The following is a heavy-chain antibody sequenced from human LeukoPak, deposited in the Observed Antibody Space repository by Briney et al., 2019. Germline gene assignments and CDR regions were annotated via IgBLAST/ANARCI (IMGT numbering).Heavy chain of an antibody. CDR2: INARNGNT. Sequence: GASVTVSCKASGYTFTTYAIHWVRQAPGQRLEYMGWINARNGNTKYSPKLQARVTITRDTSASTAYMELSSLTSEDTAVYYCAREHDILTGFSLDYWGQGTLVTVSS. J-gene: IGHJ4*02. D-gene: IGHD3-9*01. V-gene: IGHV1-3*01. CDR3: AREHDILTGFSLDY. CDR1: GYTFTTYA.